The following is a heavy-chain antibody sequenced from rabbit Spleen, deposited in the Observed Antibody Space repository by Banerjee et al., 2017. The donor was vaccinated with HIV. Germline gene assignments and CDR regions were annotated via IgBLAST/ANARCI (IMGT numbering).Heavy chain of an antibody. V-gene: IGHV1S40*01. D-gene: IGHD1-1*01. J-gene: IGHJ4*01. Sequence: QSLEESGGDLVKPGASLTLTCTASGFSFSGNAMCWVRQAPGKGLEWIACIYTNSGTTYYASWAKGRFIMSRTSSTKVTLQMTSLTAADTATYFCARDLVAVIGWNFSLWGPGTLVTVS. CDR1: GFSFSGNA. CDR3: ARDLVAVIGWNFSL. CDR2: IYTNSGTT.